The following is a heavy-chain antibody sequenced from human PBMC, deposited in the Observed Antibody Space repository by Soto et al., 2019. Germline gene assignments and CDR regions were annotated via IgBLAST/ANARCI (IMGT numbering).Heavy chain of an antibody. D-gene: IGHD2-8*01. Sequence: QVQLVESGGGVVQPGRSLRLSCAASGFTFSSYAMHWVRQAPGKGLEWVAVISYDGSNKYYADSVKGRFTISRDNSKNSLYLQMNRLIAEDTAVYYFAREPTSLGYCTNGVCYIFDYWGQGTLVTVSS. J-gene: IGHJ4*02. CDR1: GFTFSSYA. V-gene: IGHV3-30-3*01. CDR3: AREPTSLGYCTNGVCYIFDY. CDR2: ISYDGSNK.